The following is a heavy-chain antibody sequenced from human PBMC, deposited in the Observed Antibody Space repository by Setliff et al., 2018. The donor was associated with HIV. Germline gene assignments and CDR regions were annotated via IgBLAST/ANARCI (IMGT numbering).Heavy chain of an antibody. D-gene: IGHD1-26*01. J-gene: IGHJ3*01. V-gene: IGHV3-23*01. CDR3: AKPTSGLCPRAFDL. Sequence: PGGSLRLSCAASGFAFSTFDMNWVRQTPEKGLEWVSAVSPSSIVTYYADSVKGRFTVSRDDSKNMLFLQMNSLGPEDTAIYYCAKPTSGLCPRAFDLWGQGTMVTVSS. CDR2: VSPSSIVT. CDR1: GFAFSTFD.